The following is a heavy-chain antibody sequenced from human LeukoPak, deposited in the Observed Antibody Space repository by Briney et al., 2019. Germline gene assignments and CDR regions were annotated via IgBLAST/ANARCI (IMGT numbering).Heavy chain of an antibody. V-gene: IGHV3-30-3*01. Sequence: AGGSLRLSCAASGFTFSSYTIHWFRQAPGKGLEWVAVISYDGTTKYYADPVRGRFTISRDNAENSLFLQMNSLTDDDTAVYYCVRANSFMVRRLITYFDSWGQGTLVTVSS. CDR2: ISYDGTTK. CDR1: GFTFSSYT. CDR3: VRANSFMVRRLITYFDS. J-gene: IGHJ4*02. D-gene: IGHD3-10*01.